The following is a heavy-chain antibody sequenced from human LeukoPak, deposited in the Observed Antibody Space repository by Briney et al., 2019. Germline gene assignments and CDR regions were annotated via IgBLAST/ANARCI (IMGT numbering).Heavy chain of an antibody. D-gene: IGHD3-22*01. CDR1: GFTFSSYS. Sequence: GGSLRLSCAASGFTFSSYSMNWVRQAPGKGLEWVSYISSSSSTIYYADSVKGRFTISRDNAKNSLYLQMNSLRAEDTAVYYCARGQTLWLSPTYNWFDPWGQGTLVTVSS. CDR2: ISSSSSTI. V-gene: IGHV3-48*01. J-gene: IGHJ5*02. CDR3: ARGQTLWLSPTYNWFDP.